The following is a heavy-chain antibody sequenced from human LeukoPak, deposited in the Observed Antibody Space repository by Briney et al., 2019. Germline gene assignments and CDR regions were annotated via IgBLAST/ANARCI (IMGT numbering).Heavy chain of an antibody. J-gene: IGHJ4*02. CDR1: GYTFTSYG. Sequence: ASVKVSCKASGYTFTSYGFSWVRQAPGQGLEWMGLISAYDGNTNSVQKFQGRVTMTTDTSTGTAYMELRSLTSDDTAIYYCARDGYGSGKGFFDYWGQGTLVTVSS. CDR3: ARDGYGSGKGFFDY. D-gene: IGHD3-10*01. CDR2: ISAYDGNT. V-gene: IGHV1-18*01.